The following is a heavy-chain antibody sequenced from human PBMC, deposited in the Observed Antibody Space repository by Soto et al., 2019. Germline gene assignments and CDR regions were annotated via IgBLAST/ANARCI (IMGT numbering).Heavy chain of an antibody. D-gene: IGHD2-8*01. V-gene: IGHV1-18*01. J-gene: IGHJ6*02. Sequence: QGHLVKSEAEVKKSGASVKVSCKASDYTFTRYGISWVRQAPGQGLEWMGWISGYNGDTNNAQKFQGRVSMTIDTSTTTAYMELRSLRSDDTTVYYCAKNGQPPYYYYGLDVWGQGTKVTVSS. CDR1: DYTFTRYG. CDR2: ISGYNGDT. CDR3: AKNGQPPYYYYGLDV.